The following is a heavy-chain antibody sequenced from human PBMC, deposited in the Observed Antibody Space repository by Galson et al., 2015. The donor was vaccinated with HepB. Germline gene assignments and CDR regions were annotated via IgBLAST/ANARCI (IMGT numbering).Heavy chain of an antibody. CDR3: AKIWEGLRFLEWLHQQNFDY. CDR1: GFTFSSYA. D-gene: IGHD3-3*01. CDR2: ISGSGGST. J-gene: IGHJ4*02. Sequence: SLRLSCAASGFTFSSYAMSWVRQAPGKGLEWVSAISGSGGSTYYADSVKGRFTISRDNSKNTLYLQMNSLRAEDTAVYYCAKIWEGLRFLEWLHQQNFDYWGQGTLVTVSS. V-gene: IGHV3-23*01.